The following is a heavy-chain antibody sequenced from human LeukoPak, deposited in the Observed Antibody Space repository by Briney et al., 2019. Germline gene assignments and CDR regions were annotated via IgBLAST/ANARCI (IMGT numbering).Heavy chain of an antibody. V-gene: IGHV3-30*04. Sequence: PGGSLRLSCVASGFTFSSYAMYWVRQAPVKGLDWVAEISYDGSNKYYADSVKGRFTVSRDNSKNTLYLQMDNLRLEDTAVFYCEREVGFNLWGQGTMVTVSS. J-gene: IGHJ3*01. CDR3: EREVGFNL. D-gene: IGHD2-15*01. CDR1: GFTFSSYA. CDR2: ISYDGSNK.